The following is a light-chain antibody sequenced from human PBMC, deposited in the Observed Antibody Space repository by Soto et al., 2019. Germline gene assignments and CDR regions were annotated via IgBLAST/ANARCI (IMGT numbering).Light chain of an antibody. J-gene: IGKJ1*01. CDR2: GAS. CDR3: QQYGSSRT. Sequence: EIVLTQSPGTLSLSPGERATLSCRASQSVSSDLAWYQQKPGQAPRLLIYGASSRATGIPDRFSGSGSGIDFTLTISRLEPEDFAVYYCQQYGSSRTFGQGTKVEIK. V-gene: IGKV3-20*01. CDR1: QSVSSD.